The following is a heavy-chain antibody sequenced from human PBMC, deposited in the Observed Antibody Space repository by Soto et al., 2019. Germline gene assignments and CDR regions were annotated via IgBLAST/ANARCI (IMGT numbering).Heavy chain of an antibody. CDR2: IRGSGGNT. Sequence: PGESLKISCAASGFAFSSYAMTWVRQAPGKGLEWVSVIRGSGGNTYYADSVKGRFTISRDNSRNTLFLDMNSLRAEDTGVYYCAKDRGNSGWRGRFYYWGQGTLVTVSS. CDR1: GFAFSSYA. D-gene: IGHD6-19*01. CDR3: AKDRGNSGWRGRFYY. V-gene: IGHV3-23*01. J-gene: IGHJ4*02.